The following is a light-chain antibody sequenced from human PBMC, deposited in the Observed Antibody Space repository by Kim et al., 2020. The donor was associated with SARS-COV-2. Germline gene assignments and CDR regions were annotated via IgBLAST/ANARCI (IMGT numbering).Light chain of an antibody. CDR3: QSYDSSLSRSLYV. Sequence: QSVLTQPPSVSGAPGQRVTISCTGSSSNIGAGYDVHWYQQLPGTAPKLLIYGNSNRPSGVPDRFSGSKSGTSASLAITGLQAEDEADYYCQSYDSSLSRSLYVFGTGTKVTVL. V-gene: IGLV1-40*01. CDR1: SSNIGAGYD. J-gene: IGLJ1*01. CDR2: GNS.